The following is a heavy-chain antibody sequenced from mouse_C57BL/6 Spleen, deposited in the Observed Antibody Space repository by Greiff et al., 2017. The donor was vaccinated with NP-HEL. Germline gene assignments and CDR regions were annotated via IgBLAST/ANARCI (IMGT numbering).Heavy chain of an antibody. CDR2: ISDGGSYT. V-gene: IGHV5-4*01. D-gene: IGHD2-4*01. Sequence: EVMLVESGGGLVKPGGSLKLSCAASGFTFSSYAMSWVRQTPEKRLEWVATISDGGSYTYYPDNVKGRFTISRDNAKNNLYLQMSHLKSEDTAMYYCAREDDYAYYFDYWGQGTTLTVSS. J-gene: IGHJ2*01. CDR3: AREDDYAYYFDY. CDR1: GFTFSSYA.